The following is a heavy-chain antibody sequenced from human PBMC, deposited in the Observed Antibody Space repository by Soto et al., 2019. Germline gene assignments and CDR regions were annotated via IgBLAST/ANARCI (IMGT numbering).Heavy chain of an antibody. Sequence: QVQLVESGGGVVQPGRSLSLSCAASGFTFTDYYMHWVRQAPGQGLEWMGWINPNSGGTNYAQKFQGRVTMTRDTSISTAYMELSRLRSDDTAVYYCARGWVPAANYFDYWGQGTLVTVSS. CDR3: ARGWVPAANYFDY. D-gene: IGHD2-2*01. V-gene: IGHV1-2*02. CDR2: INPNSGGT. J-gene: IGHJ4*02. CDR1: GFTFTDYY.